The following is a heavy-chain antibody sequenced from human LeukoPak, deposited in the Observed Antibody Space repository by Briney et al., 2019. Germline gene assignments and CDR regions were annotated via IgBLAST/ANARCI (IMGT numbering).Heavy chain of an antibody. CDR2: ISGSGGST. J-gene: IGHJ5*02. D-gene: IGHD3-10*01. CDR3: ARDLDQFGELFAA. CDR1: GFTFSSYG. Sequence: GGSLRLSCAASGFTFSSYGMSWVRQAPGKGLEWVSAISGSGGSTYYADSVKGRFTISRDNAKNTLYLQMNSLRAEDTAVYYCARDLDQFGELFAAWGQGTLVTVSS. V-gene: IGHV3-23*01.